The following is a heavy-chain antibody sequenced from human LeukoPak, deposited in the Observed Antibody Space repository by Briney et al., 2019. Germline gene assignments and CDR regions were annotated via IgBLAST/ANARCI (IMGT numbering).Heavy chain of an antibody. V-gene: IGHV4-39*07. Sequence: SETLSITCTVSGGSIISSSYYWGWIRQPPGKGLEWIGRIYYSGSTYYNPSLKSRVTISVDTSKNQFSLKLSSVTAADTAVYYCARELEGGLWFGEIGPNALFDYWGQGTLVTVSS. J-gene: IGHJ4*02. CDR3: ARELEGGLWFGEIGPNALFDY. D-gene: IGHD3-10*01. CDR2: IYYSGST. CDR1: GGSIISSSYY.